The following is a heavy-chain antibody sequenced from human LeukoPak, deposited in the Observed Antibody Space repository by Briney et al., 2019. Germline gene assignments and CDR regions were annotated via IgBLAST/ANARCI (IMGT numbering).Heavy chain of an antibody. Sequence: ASVKVSCKASGYTFTGNGITWVRRVPGQGLEWMGWINAYNGNTVYAQMFEGRVTLITDTSTTTAYMELTNLRSDDTAIYYCARAGYCSGAACYAEGIDYWGQGTLVTVSS. D-gene: IGHD2-15*01. V-gene: IGHV1-18*01. CDR2: INAYNGNT. CDR3: ARAGYCSGAACYAEGIDY. CDR1: GYTFTGNG. J-gene: IGHJ4*02.